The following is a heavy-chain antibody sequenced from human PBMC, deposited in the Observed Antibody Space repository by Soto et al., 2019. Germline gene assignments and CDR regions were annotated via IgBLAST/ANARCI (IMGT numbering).Heavy chain of an antibody. J-gene: IGHJ4*02. CDR1: GFTFSDHY. CDR3: TRLGLPLCGGYRPIYY. V-gene: IGHV3-72*01. CDR2: IRNKANSYTT. D-gene: IGHD3-16*01. Sequence: EVQLVESGGGLVQPGGSLRLSCAASGFTFSDHYMDWVRQAPGKGLEWVGRIRNKANSYTTEYAASVKGRCTIARDESENSLYLQLNSLKTEATAAEYCTRLGLPLCGGYRPIYYWGQGSLVTVSS.